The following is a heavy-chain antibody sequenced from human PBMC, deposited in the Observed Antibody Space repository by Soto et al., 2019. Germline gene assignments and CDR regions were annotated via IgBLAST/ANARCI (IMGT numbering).Heavy chain of an antibody. D-gene: IGHD3-3*02. V-gene: IGHV4-39*01. CDR2: IFYLGSS. J-gene: IGHJ5*02. CDR3: ARHSLALRKNNWFDP. CDR1: GDSIISSDFY. Sequence: LSLTCAVSGDSIISSDFYWGWVRQPPGKGLEWIGSIFYLGSSYYNPSLKSRVTMSVDTSKNQFALRLRSVTAADTALYFCARHSLALRKNNWFDPWGQGIMVSVSS.